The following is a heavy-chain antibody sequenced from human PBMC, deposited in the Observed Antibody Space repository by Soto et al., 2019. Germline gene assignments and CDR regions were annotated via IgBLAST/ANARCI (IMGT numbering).Heavy chain of an antibody. V-gene: IGHV4-34*01. CDR3: ARVVLGYCSSTSCLGLMDV. Sequence: SETLSLTCAVYGGSFSGYYWIWIRQPPGKGLEWIGEINHSGSTNYNPSLKSRVTISVDTSKNQFSLKLSSVTAADTAVYYCARVVLGYCSSTSCLGLMDVWGKGTTVTVSS. J-gene: IGHJ6*04. CDR2: INHSGST. CDR1: GGSFSGYY. D-gene: IGHD2-2*01.